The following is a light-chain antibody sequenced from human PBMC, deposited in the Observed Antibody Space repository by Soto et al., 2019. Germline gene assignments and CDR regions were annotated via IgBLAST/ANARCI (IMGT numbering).Light chain of an antibody. Sequence: DIQMTQSQSSLSASVGDRVTITCRASQSIRSYLNWYQQKPGKAPKLLIHAASSLQSGVPSRFSGSGSGTDFTLTISSLQPEDFATYYCQQSYSTRWTFGQGTKVDIK. CDR2: AAS. CDR1: QSIRSY. V-gene: IGKV1-39*01. J-gene: IGKJ1*01. CDR3: QQSYSTRWT.